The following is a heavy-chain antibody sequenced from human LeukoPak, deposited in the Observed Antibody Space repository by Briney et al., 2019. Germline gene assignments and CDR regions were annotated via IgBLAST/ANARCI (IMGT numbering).Heavy chain of an antibody. Sequence: GGSLRLSCAASGFTVSSNYMTWVRQAPGKGLEWVSVIYSGGSTYYADSVKGRFTISRDNSKNTVYLQMNSLRAEDTAVYYCARIKDTAIPYYFDYWGQETLVTVSS. J-gene: IGHJ4*02. D-gene: IGHD5-18*01. CDR1: GFTVSSNY. CDR3: ARIKDTAIPYYFDY. CDR2: IYSGGST. V-gene: IGHV3-53*01.